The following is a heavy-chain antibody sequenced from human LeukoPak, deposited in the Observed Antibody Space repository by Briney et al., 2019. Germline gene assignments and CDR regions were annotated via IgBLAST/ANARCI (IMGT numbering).Heavy chain of an antibody. CDR1: GFTFSDYY. Sequence: PGGSLRLSCAASGFTFSDYYMSWIRQAPGKGLEWVSYISSSSSYIYYADSVKGLFTISRDNAKNSLYLQMNSLRAEDTAVYYCARVWFGELLSPFDYWGQGTLVTVSS. D-gene: IGHD3-10*01. CDR2: ISSSSSYI. J-gene: IGHJ4*02. CDR3: ARVWFGELLSPFDY. V-gene: IGHV3-11*06.